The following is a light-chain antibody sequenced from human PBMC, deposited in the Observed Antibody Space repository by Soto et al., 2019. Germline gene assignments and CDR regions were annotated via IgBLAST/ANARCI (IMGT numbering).Light chain of an antibody. J-gene: IGKJ4*01. CDR1: QSITTY. CDR3: QQTYSAPPT. V-gene: IGKV1-39*01. Sequence: DIQMTQSPSSLSASVGDRVTITCRASQSITTYLNWYQQKPGKAPKLLIYAASSLQSGVPSSFSGSGSGTDFTLTISSLQPEDFPTYYCQQTYSAPPTFGGGTKVEIK. CDR2: AAS.